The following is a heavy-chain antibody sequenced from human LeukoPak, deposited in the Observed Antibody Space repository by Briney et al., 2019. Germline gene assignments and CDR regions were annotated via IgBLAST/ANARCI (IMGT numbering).Heavy chain of an antibody. V-gene: IGHV4-61*02. CDR2: IYTSGST. Sequence: SETLSLTCTVSGGSISSGSYYWRWIRQPAGTGLEWIGRIYTSGSTNYNPSLKSRVTISVDTSKNQFSLKLSYVTAADTAVYYWARAYSSSRIDDWGKGTAVPVSS. J-gene: IGHJ6*04. CDR1: GGSISSGSYY. D-gene: IGHD6-6*01. CDR3: ARAYSSSRIDD.